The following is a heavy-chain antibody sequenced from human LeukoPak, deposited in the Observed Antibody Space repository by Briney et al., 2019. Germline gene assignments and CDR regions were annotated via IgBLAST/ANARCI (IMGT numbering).Heavy chain of an antibody. CDR2: LSYSGST. Sequence: SETLSLTCTVSGDSISNYFWSWIRQPPGKGLEWIGYLSYSGSTNYNPSLKSRVTISIDSSKNQFSLNLSSVTAADTAVYYCARGIRQQDCSNGVCTYYYYYYMDVWGKGTTVTVSS. CDR3: ARGIRQQDCSNGVCTYYYYYYMDV. D-gene: IGHD2-8*01. J-gene: IGHJ6*03. CDR1: GDSISNYF. V-gene: IGHV4-59*01.